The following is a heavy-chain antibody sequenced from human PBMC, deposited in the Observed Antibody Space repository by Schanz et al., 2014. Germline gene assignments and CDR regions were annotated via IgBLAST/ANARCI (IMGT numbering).Heavy chain of an antibody. Sequence: QVQLVQSGAEVKKPGASVKVSCKASGYTFTTYAMSWVRQAPGQGLEWMGWMNPKTGNTDHAQKFQGRVSMTTDTSTSTAYMELSSLRSDDTAVYYCARDAADFYDILTEEDYWGQGTLVTVSS. CDR2: MNPKTGNT. CDR1: GYTFTTYA. CDR3: ARDAADFYDILTEEDY. D-gene: IGHD3-9*01. V-gene: IGHV1-18*01. J-gene: IGHJ4*02.